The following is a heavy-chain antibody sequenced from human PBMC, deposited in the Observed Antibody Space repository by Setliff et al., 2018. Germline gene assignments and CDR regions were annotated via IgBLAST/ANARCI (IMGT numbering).Heavy chain of an antibody. CDR1: GYTFTSYG. CDR3: ARELRSPFWHIDY. D-gene: IGHD3-16*01. CDR2: LIPILGKT. V-gene: IGHV1-69*13. Sequence: SVKVSCKASGYTFTSYGISWVRQAPGQGLEWMGRLIPILGKTNYAESFQGRVLITADRSTNTVQMQVSSLRSEDTAVYYCARELRSPFWHIDYWGQGTLVTVSS. J-gene: IGHJ4*02.